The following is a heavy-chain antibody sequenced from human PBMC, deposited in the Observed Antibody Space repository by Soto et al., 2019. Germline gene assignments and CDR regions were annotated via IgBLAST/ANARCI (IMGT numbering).Heavy chain of an antibody. J-gene: IGHJ3*02. CDR1: GFTVSSNY. CDR3: ARVVWDRIVGATDDAFDI. Sequence: GGSLRLSCAASGFTVSSNYMSWVRQAPGKGLEWVSVIYSGGSTYYADSVKGRFTISRHNSKNTLYLQMNSLRAEDTAVYYCARVVWDRIVGATDDAFDIWGQGTMVTVSS. CDR2: IYSGGST. V-gene: IGHV3-53*04. D-gene: IGHD1-26*01.